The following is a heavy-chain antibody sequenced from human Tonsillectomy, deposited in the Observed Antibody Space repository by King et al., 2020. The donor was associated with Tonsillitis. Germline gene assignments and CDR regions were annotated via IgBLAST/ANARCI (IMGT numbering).Heavy chain of an antibody. J-gene: IGHJ6*02. CDR2: INPNSGGT. D-gene: IGHD5-18*01. V-gene: IGHV1-2*02. CDR1: GYTFSGYY. Sequence: VQLVESGAEVKKPGASVKVSCKASGYTFSGYYMHWVRQAPGQGLEWMGWINPNSGGTNYAQKFQAGRVTMTRDTSISTAYMELSRLKSDDTAVYFCAGDLRSTANPSPDYYYGMDVWGQGTTVTVSS. CDR3: AGDLRSTANPSPDYYYGMDV.